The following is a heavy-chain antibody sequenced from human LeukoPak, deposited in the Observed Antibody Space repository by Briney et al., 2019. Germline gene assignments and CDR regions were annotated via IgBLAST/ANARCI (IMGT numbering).Heavy chain of an antibody. Sequence: GGSLRLSCAASGFTFSSYWMHWVRQAPGKGLVWVSRINSDGSSTSCADSAKGRFTISRDNAKNTLYLQMNSLRAEDTAVYYCARGVDSSSWYGWSSGWYGLDYWGQGTLVTVSS. CDR3: ARGVDSSSWYGWSSGWYGLDY. D-gene: IGHD6-13*01. CDR2: INSDGSST. V-gene: IGHV3-74*01. CDR1: GFTFSSYW. J-gene: IGHJ4*02.